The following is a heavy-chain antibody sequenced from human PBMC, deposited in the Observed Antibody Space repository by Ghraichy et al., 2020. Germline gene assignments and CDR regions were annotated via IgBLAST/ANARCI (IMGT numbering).Heavy chain of an antibody. CDR3: ARGDDILTGYSYYYYGMDV. D-gene: IGHD3-9*01. Sequence: SETLSLTCTVSGGSISSYYWSWIRQPPGKGLEWIGYIYYSGSTNYNPSLKSRVTISVDTSKNQFSLKLSSVTAADTAVYYCARGDDILTGYSYYYYGMDVWGQGTTVTVSS. CDR1: GGSISSYY. CDR2: IYYSGST. J-gene: IGHJ6*02. V-gene: IGHV4-59*08.